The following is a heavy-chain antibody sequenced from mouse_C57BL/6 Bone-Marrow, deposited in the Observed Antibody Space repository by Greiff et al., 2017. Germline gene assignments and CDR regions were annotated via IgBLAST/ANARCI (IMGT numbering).Heavy chain of an antibody. CDR3: ASASGNFYF. J-gene: IGHJ1*03. V-gene: IGHV5-4*03. CDR2: ISDGGSYT. CDR1: GFTFSSYA. Sequence: DVMLVESGGGLVKPGGSLKLSCAASGFTFSSYAMSWVRQTPEKRLEWVATISDGGSYTYYPDNVKGRFTISRYNAKNNLYLQMSHLKSEDTAKYYCASASGNFYFWGTGTTVTVSS.